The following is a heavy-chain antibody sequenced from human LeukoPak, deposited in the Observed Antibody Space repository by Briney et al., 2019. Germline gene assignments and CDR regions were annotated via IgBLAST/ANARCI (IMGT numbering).Heavy chain of an antibody. D-gene: IGHD6-13*01. CDR2: ISGSGGST. J-gene: IGHJ4*02. CDR3: AKDSPRAPAGPYFDY. Sequence: GGTLRLSCAASGFTFSSYGMSWVRQAPGKGLEWVSGISGSGGSTYYADSVKGRFTISRDNSKNTLYLQMNSLRAEDTAVYYCAKDSPRAPAGPYFDYWGQGTLVTVSS. V-gene: IGHV3-23*01. CDR1: GFTFSSYG.